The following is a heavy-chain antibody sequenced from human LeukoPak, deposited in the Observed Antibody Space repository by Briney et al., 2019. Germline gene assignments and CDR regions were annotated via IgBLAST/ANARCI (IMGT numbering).Heavy chain of an antibody. Sequence: PGGSLRLSCAASGFTFSTYWMSWVRQAPGKGLEWVATKNQDGNEKYSVDSVKGRFTISRDNAKSSLYLQMNSLRTDDTAVYYCARDRALYDSRRGYYYTEDDYWGQGTLVTVSS. CDR3: ARDRALYDSRRGYYYTEDDY. J-gene: IGHJ4*02. CDR1: GFTFSTYW. D-gene: IGHD3-22*01. CDR2: KNQDGNEK. V-gene: IGHV3-7*01.